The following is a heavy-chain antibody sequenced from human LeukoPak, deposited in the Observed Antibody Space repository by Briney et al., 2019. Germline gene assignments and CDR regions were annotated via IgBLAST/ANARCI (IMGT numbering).Heavy chain of an antibody. CDR2: INPNSGGT. D-gene: IGHD6-19*01. CDR3: ATSSGWKSNIDY. V-gene: IGHV1-2*02. Sequence: ASVKVSCKASGYTFDGYYIHWVRQAPGQGLEWMGWINPNSGGTNYAQKFQGRVTMTRDTSISTAYMELSRLRSDDTAVFYCATSSGWKSNIDYWGQGTLVTVSS. CDR1: GYTFDGYY. J-gene: IGHJ4*02.